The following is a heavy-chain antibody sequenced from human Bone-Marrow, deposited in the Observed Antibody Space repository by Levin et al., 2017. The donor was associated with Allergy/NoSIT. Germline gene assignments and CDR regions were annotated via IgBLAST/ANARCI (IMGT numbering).Heavy chain of an antibody. CDR1: GFTFTTYE. CDR2: INTRADTI. Sequence: PGGSLRLSCTASGFTFTTYEMNWVRQAPGKGLEWVSYINTRADTIYYATSVKGRFTTSRDNARYSLYLQMDRLTPEDTAVYYCAREVGYCTSTSCPASFDYWGQGSLVTVSS. V-gene: IGHV3-48*03. CDR3: AREVGYCTSTSCPASFDY. J-gene: IGHJ4*02. D-gene: IGHD2-2*01.